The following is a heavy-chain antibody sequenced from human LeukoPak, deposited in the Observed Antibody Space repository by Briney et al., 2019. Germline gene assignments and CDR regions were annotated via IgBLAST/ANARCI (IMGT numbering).Heavy chain of an antibody. CDR3: AKYYYDSSGYYFGY. Sequence: SETLSLTCAVSGGSISSSNWWSWVRQPPGKGLEWIGEIYHSGSTNYNPSLKSRVTISVDKTKNQFSLKLSSVTAADTAVYYCAKYYYDSSGYYFGYWGQGTLVTVSS. J-gene: IGHJ4*02. D-gene: IGHD3-22*01. CDR1: GGSISSSNW. CDR2: IYHSGST. V-gene: IGHV4-4*02.